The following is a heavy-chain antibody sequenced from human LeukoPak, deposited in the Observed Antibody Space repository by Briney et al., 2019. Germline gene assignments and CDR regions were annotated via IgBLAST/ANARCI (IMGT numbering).Heavy chain of an antibody. CDR2: ISSSSSTI. CDR3: AKDIAAAANDY. V-gene: IGHV3-48*01. J-gene: IGHJ4*02. Sequence: GGSLRLSCAASGFTFSSYSMNGVGQAPGKGLEGVSYISSSSSTIYYADSVNGRFTISRDNSKNPLYLQMTSLRAEDTAVYYCAKDIAAAANDYWGQGTLVTVSS. CDR1: GFTFSSYS. D-gene: IGHD6-13*01.